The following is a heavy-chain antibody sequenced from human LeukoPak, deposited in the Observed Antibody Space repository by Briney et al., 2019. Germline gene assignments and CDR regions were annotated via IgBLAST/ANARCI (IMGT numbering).Heavy chain of an antibody. CDR1: GYSISSGYY. CDR2: IYHSGST. V-gene: IGHV4-38-2*02. J-gene: IGHJ6*03. CDR3: ARGPYCSGGSCYQAVYMDV. D-gene: IGHD2-15*01. Sequence: SETLSLTCIVSGYSISSGYYWGWIRQPPGKGLEWIGSIYHSGSTYYNPSLKSRVTISLDTSKNQFSLRLRSVTAADTAVYYCARGPYCSGGSCYQAVYMDVWGKGTTVTVSS.